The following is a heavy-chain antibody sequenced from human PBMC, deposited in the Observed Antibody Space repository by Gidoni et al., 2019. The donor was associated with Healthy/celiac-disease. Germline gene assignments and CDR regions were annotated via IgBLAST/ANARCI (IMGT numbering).Heavy chain of an antibody. Sequence: SGFTFSSYGMHWVRQAPGKGLEWVAVIWYDGSNKYYADSVKGRFTISRDNSKNTLYLQMNSLRAEDTAVYYCARAYYYDRSGYYLPTGTMGYWGQGTLVTVSS. CDR2: IWYDGSNK. CDR3: ARAYYYDRSGYYLPTGTMGY. V-gene: IGHV3-33*08. D-gene: IGHD3-22*01. J-gene: IGHJ4*02. CDR1: GFTFSSYG.